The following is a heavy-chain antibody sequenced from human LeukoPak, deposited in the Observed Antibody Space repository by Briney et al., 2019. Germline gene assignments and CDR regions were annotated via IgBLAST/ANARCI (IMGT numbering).Heavy chain of an antibody. V-gene: IGHV1-8*03. CDR1: GYTFTSYD. CDR3: ARGPPRMEYMDV. Sequence: ASVKVSCKASGYTFTSYDINWVRQATGQGLEWMGWMNPNSGNTGYAQKFQGRVTITRNTSISTAYMELSSLRSEDTAAYYCARGPPRMEYMDVWGKGTTVTVSS. D-gene: IGHD1-1*01. CDR2: MNPNSGNT. J-gene: IGHJ6*03.